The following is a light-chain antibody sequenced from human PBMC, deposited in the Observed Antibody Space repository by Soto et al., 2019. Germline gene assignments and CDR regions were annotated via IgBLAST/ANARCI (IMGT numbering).Light chain of an antibody. V-gene: IGLV1-40*01. J-gene: IGLJ2*01. CDR3: QSYDGSLSGPVV. CDR1: RSNIGAGFD. CDR2: DNN. Sequence: QSVLTQPPSVSGAPVQRVTISCTGTRSNIGAGFDVHWYLQLPGTAPKLLIYDNNNRPSGVPDRFSGSKSGTSASLAITGLQAEDEADYYSQSYDGSLSGPVVFGGGTKLTVL.